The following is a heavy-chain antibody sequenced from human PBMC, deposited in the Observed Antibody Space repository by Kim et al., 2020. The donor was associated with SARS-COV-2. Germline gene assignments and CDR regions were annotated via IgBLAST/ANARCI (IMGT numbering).Heavy chain of an antibody. J-gene: IGHJ4*01. CDR3: AKDMGCSGGSCSAFDY. D-gene: IGHD2-15*01. CDR1: GFTFSSYG. Sequence: GGSLRLSCAASGFTFSSYGMHWVRQAPGKGLEWVAVISYDGSNKYYADSVKGRFTISRDNSKNTLYLQMNSLRAEDTAVYYCAKDMGCSGGSCSAFDYWG. CDR2: ISYDGSNK. V-gene: IGHV3-30*18.